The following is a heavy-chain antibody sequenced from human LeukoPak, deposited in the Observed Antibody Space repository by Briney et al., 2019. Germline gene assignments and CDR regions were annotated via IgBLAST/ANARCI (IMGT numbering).Heavy chain of an antibody. CDR2: ISFDETVK. V-gene: IGHV3-30*14. CDR3: ARIYYDILTGYHLYYFDY. D-gene: IGHD3-9*01. J-gene: IGHJ4*02. CDR1: GFTFNNFA. Sequence: PGGSLRLSCAASGFTFNNFAMHWVRQAPGKGLEWLAVISFDETVKYYADSVKGRFTISRDNSKNTLYLQMNSLRAEDTAVYHCARIYYDILTGYHLYYFDYWGQGTLVTVSS.